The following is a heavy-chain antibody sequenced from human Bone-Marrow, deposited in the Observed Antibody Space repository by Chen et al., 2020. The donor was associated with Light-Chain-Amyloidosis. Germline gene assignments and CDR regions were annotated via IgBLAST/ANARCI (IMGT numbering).Heavy chain of an antibody. Sequence: EVQLEQSGPEVKKPGESLKISCTGTGSTFPNYWIGWVRQMPGKGLEWMVVIYPDDSDARYSPSFEGQVNISADKSITTAYLQWRSLKASDTAMYYCARRRDGYNFDYWGQGTLVTVSS. CDR1: GSTFPNYW. J-gene: IGHJ4*02. CDR3: ARRRDGYNFDY. CDR2: IYPDDSDA. D-gene: IGHD5-12*01. V-gene: IGHV5-51*01.